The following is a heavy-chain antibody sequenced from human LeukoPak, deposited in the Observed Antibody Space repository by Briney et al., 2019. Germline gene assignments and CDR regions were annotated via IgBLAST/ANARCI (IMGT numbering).Heavy chain of an antibody. V-gene: IGHV4-59*01. J-gene: IGHJ6*02. Sequence: SETLSLTCTVSGGSISSYYWSWIRQPPGKGLEWIGYIYYSGSTNYNPSLKSRVTISVDTSKNQFSLKLSSVTAADTAVYYCARDHIVVVPAAIGVHYYYGMDVWGQGTTVTVSS. D-gene: IGHD2-2*02. CDR2: IYYSGST. CDR3: ARDHIVVVPAAIGVHYYYGMDV. CDR1: GGSISSYY.